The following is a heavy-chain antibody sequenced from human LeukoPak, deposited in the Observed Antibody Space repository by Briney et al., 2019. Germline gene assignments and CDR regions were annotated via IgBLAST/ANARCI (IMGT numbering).Heavy chain of an antibody. CDR1: GGSFSGYY. D-gene: IGHD4-17*01. CDR3: AREGLTVTKDWFDP. Sequence: SETLSLTCAVYGGSFSGYYWSWIRQPPGKGLEWIGSIYYSGSTYYNPSLKSRVTISVDTSKNQFSLKLSSVTAADTAVYYCAREGLTVTKDWFDPWGQGTLVTVSS. J-gene: IGHJ5*02. V-gene: IGHV4-34*01. CDR2: IYYSGST.